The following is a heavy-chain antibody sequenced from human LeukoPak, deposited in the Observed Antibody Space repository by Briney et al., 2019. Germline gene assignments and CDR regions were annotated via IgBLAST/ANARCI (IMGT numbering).Heavy chain of an antibody. Sequence: GGSLRLSCAASGFDFITYSMNWVRQAPGKGLEWISYISVSSSTIYYADSVKGRFTVSRDNAKTSLYLQMNSLRAEDTAVYYCARRDSGSRGFDSWGQGTLVTVSS. D-gene: IGHD3-10*01. CDR3: ARRDSGSRGFDS. J-gene: IGHJ4*02. CDR1: GFDFITYS. CDR2: ISVSSSTI. V-gene: IGHV3-48*01.